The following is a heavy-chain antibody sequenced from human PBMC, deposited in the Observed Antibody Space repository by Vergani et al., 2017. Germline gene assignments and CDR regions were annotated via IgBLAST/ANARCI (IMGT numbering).Heavy chain of an antibody. CDR3: ARSSGYYSYYFDY. D-gene: IGHD3-22*01. CDR2: IIPIFGTT. J-gene: IGHJ4*02. V-gene: IGHV1-69*13. Sequence: QGQLARSGAEVKKPGSSVKVSCKASGGTFSSNSISWVRQAPGQGLEWMGRIIPIFGTTSYAQKFQGRVTILADESTSTAYMGLSSLRSEDTAVYYCARSSGYYSYYFDYWGQGTLVTVSS. CDR1: GGTFSSNS.